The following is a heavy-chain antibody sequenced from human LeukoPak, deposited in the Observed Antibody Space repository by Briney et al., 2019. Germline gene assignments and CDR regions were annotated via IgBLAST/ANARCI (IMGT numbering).Heavy chain of an antibody. CDR3: ARHPPTSYCSGGSCYSP. V-gene: IGHV3-74*01. D-gene: IGHD2-15*01. CDR1: GFTFSSYW. J-gene: IGHJ5*02. CDR2: INSDGSGT. Sequence: GGSLRLSCAASGFTFSSYWMHWVRQAPGKGLVWVSRINSDGSGTSYADSVKGRFTISRDNAKNTLYLQMNSLRAEDTAVYYCARHPPTSYCSGGSCYSPWGQGTLVTVSS.